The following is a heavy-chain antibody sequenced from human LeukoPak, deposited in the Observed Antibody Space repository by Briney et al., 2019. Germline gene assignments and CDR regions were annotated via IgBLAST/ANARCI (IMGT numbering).Heavy chain of an antibody. CDR3: ARGRVSSSTWYSTYYSYFYMDV. CDR1: GGSINSDY. D-gene: IGHD1-1*01. J-gene: IGHJ6*03. V-gene: IGHV4-59*01. Sequence: SETLSLTCTVSGGSINSDYWSWIRQPPGKGLEWIGYVDHTGSTNFNPSLNGRVSISRDTTKNLFSLRLRSVTAADTAVYFCARGRVSSSTWYSTYYSYFYMDVWGKGTTVTISS. CDR2: VDHTGST.